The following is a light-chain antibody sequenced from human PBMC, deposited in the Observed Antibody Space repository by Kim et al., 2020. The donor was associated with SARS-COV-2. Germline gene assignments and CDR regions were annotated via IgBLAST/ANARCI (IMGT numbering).Light chain of an antibody. CDR1: DIGDKS. CDR3: QVWDSDSGHWV. J-gene: IGLJ3*02. Sequence: APGKTAMIACGGDDIGDKSVHWYQQKSGQAPVLVINYDSDRPSGIPERFSGSYSENTATLTIRGVEAVDEADYYCQVWDSDSGHWVFGGGTQLTVL. V-gene: IGLV3-21*01. CDR2: YDS.